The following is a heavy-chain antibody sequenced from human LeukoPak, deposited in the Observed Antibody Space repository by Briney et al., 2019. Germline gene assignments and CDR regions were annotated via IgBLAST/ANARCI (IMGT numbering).Heavy chain of an antibody. CDR2: IYYSGST. J-gene: IGHJ4*02. CDR3: AREGTMVRGVIPLGFDY. CDR1: GGSISSGDYY. V-gene: IGHV4-30-4*01. Sequence: SETLSLTCTVSGGSISSGDYYWSWIRQPPGKGLEWIGYIYYSGSTYYNPSLKSRVTISVDRSKNQFSLKLSSVTAADTAVYYCAREGTMVRGVIPLGFDYWGQGTLVTVSS. D-gene: IGHD3-10*01.